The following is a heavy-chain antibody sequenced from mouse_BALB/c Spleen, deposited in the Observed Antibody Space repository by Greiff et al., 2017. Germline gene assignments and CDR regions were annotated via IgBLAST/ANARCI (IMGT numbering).Heavy chain of an antibody. CDR1: GYTFTDYN. V-gene: IGHV1-18*01. CDR2: INPNNGGT. D-gene: IGHD1-2*01. Sequence: EVQLQQSGPELVKPGASVKIPCKASGYTFTDYNMDWVKQSHGKSLEWIGDINPNNGGTIYNQKFKGKATLTVDKSSSTAYMELRSLTSEDTAVYYCARPSITTATRYFDVWGAGTTVTVSS. CDR3: ARPSITTATRYFDV. J-gene: IGHJ1*01.